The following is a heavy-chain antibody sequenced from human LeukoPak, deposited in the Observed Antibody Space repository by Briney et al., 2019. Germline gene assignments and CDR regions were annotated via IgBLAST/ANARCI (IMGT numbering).Heavy chain of an antibody. CDR1: GFTFSSYS. Sequence: GGSLRLSCAASGFTFSSYSMNWVRQAPGKGLEWVSVIYSGGSTYYADSVKGRFTISRDNSKNTLYLQMNSLRAEDTAVYYCAREFGDSSGYLFDYWGQGTLVTVSS. CDR3: AREFGDSSGYLFDY. CDR2: IYSGGST. D-gene: IGHD3-22*01. V-gene: IGHV3-66*02. J-gene: IGHJ4*02.